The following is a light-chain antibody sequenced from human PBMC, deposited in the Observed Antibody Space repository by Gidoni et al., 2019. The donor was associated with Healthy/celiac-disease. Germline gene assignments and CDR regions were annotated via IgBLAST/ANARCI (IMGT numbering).Light chain of an antibody. V-gene: IGKV3-11*01. Sequence: EIVLTQSPATLSLSPGERATLPCRASQSVSSYLAWYQQKPGQAPRLLIYDASNRATGIPARFSGSGSGTDFTLTISSLEPEDFAVYYCQQRSNWLLTFGPGTKVDIK. J-gene: IGKJ3*01. CDR3: QQRSNWLLT. CDR2: DAS. CDR1: QSVSSY.